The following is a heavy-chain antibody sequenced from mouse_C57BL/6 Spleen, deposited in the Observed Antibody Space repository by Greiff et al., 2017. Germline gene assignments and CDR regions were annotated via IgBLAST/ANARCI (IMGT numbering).Heavy chain of an antibody. CDR2: ISSGSSTI. V-gene: IGHV5-17*01. CDR1: GFTFSDYG. Sequence: DVHLVESGGGLLKPGGSLKLSCAASGFTFSDYGMHWVRQAPEKGLEWVAYISSGSSTIYYADTVKGRFPISRDNAKNTLFLQMTSLRSEDTAMYYCARPLDSSGPVYAMDYWGQGTSVTVSS. J-gene: IGHJ4*01. D-gene: IGHD3-2*02. CDR3: ARPLDSSGPVYAMDY.